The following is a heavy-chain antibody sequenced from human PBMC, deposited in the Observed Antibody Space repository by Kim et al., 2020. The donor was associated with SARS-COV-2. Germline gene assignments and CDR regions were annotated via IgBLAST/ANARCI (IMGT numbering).Heavy chain of an antibody. D-gene: IGHD4-17*01. Sequence: STFSAESVKGRFTISRDNSKNTLYLQMNSLRAEDTAVYYCARDYGDWFFDYWSQGTLVTVSS. CDR2: ST. CDR3: ARDYGDWFFDY. V-gene: IGHV3-66*01. J-gene: IGHJ4*02.